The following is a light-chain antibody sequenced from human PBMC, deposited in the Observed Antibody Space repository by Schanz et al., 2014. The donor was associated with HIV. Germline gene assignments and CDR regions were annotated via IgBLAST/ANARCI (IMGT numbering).Light chain of an antibody. Sequence: QSALTQPASVSGSPGQSITISCTGTSTDVGGYNYLPRYQQPPGEAPKLIIFDVSNRPSGVSYRFSGSKSGNTASLTISGLQAEDEADYYCNSYTSASTLGIFGTGTKLTVL. J-gene: IGLJ1*01. CDR3: NSYTSASTLGI. CDR2: DVS. CDR1: STDVGGYNY. V-gene: IGLV2-14*03.